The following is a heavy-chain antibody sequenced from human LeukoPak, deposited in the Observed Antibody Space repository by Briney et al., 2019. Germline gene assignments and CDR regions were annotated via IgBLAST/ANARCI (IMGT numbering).Heavy chain of an antibody. CDR1: GGSVSGYY. V-gene: IGHV4-59*02. J-gene: IGHJ4*02. Sequence: SETLSLTCVVSGGSVSGYYWGWIRQPPGRGLEWIGYVYYSGSTNYNPSFKSRITISVDTSRNQFSLQLSSVTAADTAVYYCARVWSYYVDYWGQGTLVTVSS. CDR2: VYYSGST. D-gene: IGHD3-10*02. CDR3: ARVWSYYVDY.